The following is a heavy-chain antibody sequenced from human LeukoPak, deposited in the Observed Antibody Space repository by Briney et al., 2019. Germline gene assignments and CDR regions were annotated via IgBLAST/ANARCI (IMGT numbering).Heavy chain of an antibody. J-gene: IGHJ4*02. CDR1: GYTFTGYY. V-gene: IGHV1-2*02. Sequence: ASVKVSCKASGYTFTGYYMHWVRQAPGQGLEWMGYIYPNSGATKYAQKFQGRGTMTRDTSISTAYMELSGMRSDDTAVYYCGTLLSNGPFDYWGQGSLVTVSS. CDR3: GTLLSNGPFDY. CDR2: IYPNSGAT.